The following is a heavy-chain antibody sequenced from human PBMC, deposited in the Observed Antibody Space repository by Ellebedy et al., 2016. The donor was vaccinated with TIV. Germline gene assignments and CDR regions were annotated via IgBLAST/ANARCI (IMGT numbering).Heavy chain of an antibody. J-gene: IGHJ4*02. Sequence: AASVKVSCKASGYTFNSYPIHWARQAPGQSLEWMGWVNAGDGNTRYSQKFQGRVTFARDTSASKAYMELSSLRSEDTAVYYCAKDINSGGNSHYSLDYWGQGTLVSVSS. CDR2: VNAGDGNT. V-gene: IGHV1-3*01. CDR1: GYTFNSYP. D-gene: IGHD4-23*01. CDR3: AKDINSGGNSHYSLDY.